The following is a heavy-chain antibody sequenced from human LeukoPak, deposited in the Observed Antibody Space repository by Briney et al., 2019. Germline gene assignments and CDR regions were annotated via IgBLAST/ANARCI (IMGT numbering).Heavy chain of an antibody. D-gene: IGHD5-24*01. V-gene: IGHV4-59*01. CDR2: IYYGGST. CDR3: ARVEMATITY. CDR1: GGSISSYY. J-gene: IGHJ4*02. Sequence: SETLSLTCTVSGGSISSYYWSWIRQPPGKGLEWIGYIYYGGSTNYNPSLKSRVTISVDTSKNQFSLKLSSVTAADTAVYYCARVEMATITYWGQGTLVTVSS.